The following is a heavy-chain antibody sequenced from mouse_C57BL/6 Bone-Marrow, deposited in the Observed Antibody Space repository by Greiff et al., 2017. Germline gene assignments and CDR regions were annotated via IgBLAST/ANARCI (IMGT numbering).Heavy chain of an antibody. V-gene: IGHV1-62-2*01. CDR1: GYSFTEYS. CDR2: FYPGSGSI. Sequence: QVQLQQSGAELVKPGASVKLSCKASGYSFTEYSIHWVKQRSGQGLEWIGWFYPGSGSITYNEQFKDKATLTADKSSSTVYMPLSRLTSEDSAVDYCARHEGYYYVSSCDDWGKGTTLTVSS. CDR3: ARHEGYYYVSSCDD. J-gene: IGHJ2*01. D-gene: IGHD1-1*01.